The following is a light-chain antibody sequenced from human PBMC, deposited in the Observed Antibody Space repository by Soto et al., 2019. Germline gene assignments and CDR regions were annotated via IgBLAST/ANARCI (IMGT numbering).Light chain of an antibody. CDR3: QHYGSSPST. V-gene: IGKV3-20*01. CDR1: QSVSTNN. CDR2: GAS. Sequence: IGLAQSRGTLSSSPGERATLSCRASQSVSTNNLAWYQQRPGQAPRLLIYGASSRATGIPDRFTGSGSGTDFTLTISRLEPEDFAVCSCQHYGSSPSTFGQGTRLEIK. J-gene: IGKJ5*01.